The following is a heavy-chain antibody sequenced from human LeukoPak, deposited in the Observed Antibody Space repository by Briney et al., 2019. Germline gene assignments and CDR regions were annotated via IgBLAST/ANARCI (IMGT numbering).Heavy chain of an antibody. J-gene: IGHJ4*02. V-gene: IGHV1-8*01. CDR3: ARTGGYDHFDY. Sequence: ASVKVSCEASVYTFTSDEINWVGQATGQGLEWMGWMNPNSGNTGYAQKFQGRVTMTRNTSISTAYMELSSLRYEDTAVYYCARTGGYDHFDYWGQGTLVTVSS. CDR2: MNPNSGNT. CDR1: VYTFTSDE. D-gene: IGHD5-12*01.